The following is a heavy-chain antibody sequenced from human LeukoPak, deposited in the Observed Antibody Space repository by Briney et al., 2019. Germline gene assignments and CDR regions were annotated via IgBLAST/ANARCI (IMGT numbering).Heavy chain of an antibody. CDR3: ARRTGYLNYYYYYYMDV. J-gene: IGHJ6*03. CDR2: IYYSGST. Sequence: SETLSLTCTVSGGSISSHYWSWIRQPPGKGLEWIGYIYYSGSTNYNPFLKSRVTISVDTSRNQFSLKPSSVTAADSAVYYCARRTGYLNYYYYYYMDVWGNGTTVTVSS. D-gene: IGHD3/OR15-3a*01. CDR1: GGSISSHY. V-gene: IGHV4-59*11.